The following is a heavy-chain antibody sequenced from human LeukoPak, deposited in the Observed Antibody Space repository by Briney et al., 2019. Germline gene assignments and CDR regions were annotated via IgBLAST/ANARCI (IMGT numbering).Heavy chain of an antibody. Sequence: GGSLRLSCVGSEFIFGGYTMNWVRQAPGKGLEWVSAISGSGGSTYYADSVKGRFTISRDNSKNTLYLQMNSLRVEDTAVYCCARVGATIGLDYWGQGTLVTVSS. CDR3: ARVGATIGLDY. CDR2: ISGSGGST. V-gene: IGHV3-23*01. J-gene: IGHJ4*02. CDR1: EFIFGGYT. D-gene: IGHD5-24*01.